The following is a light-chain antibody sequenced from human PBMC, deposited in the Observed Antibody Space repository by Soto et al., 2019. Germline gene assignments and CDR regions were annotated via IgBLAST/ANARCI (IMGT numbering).Light chain of an antibody. J-gene: IGKJ1*01. Sequence: DIQMTQSPSTLSASVGDRVTITCRASQSISTWLAWYQQKPGKAPILLLYKASNLESGVPSRFSGSESGTEFTLTITSLQPDDFAAYYCQQYNSYPWTFGQGTKVEIK. V-gene: IGKV1-5*03. CDR3: QQYNSYPWT. CDR2: KAS. CDR1: QSISTW.